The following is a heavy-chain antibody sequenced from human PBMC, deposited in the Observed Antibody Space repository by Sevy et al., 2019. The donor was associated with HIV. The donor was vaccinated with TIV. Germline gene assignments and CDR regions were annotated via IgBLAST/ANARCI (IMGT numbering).Heavy chain of an antibody. CDR2: IYYSGST. D-gene: IGHD1-20*01. J-gene: IGHJ5*02. CDR3: ARSRITGTTTFDP. V-gene: IGHV4-59*12. Sequence: SETLSLTCTVSGGSISSYYWSWIRQPPGKGLEWIGYIYYSGSTNYNPSLKSRVTISVDTSKNQFSLKVSSVTAADTAVYYCARSRITGTTTFDPWGQGTLVTVSS. CDR1: GGSISSYY.